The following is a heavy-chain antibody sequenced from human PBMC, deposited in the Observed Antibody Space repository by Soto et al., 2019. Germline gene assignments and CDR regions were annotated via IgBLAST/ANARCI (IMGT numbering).Heavy chain of an antibody. D-gene: IGHD2-21*01. Sequence: EVQLVESGGGLVKPGGSLRLSCAGSGYTFSSAWMNWVRQAPGKGLEWVGRIKSKTHGGTVDYAAPVKGRFTISREDSKNTLYLQMNSLEIEDTAFYYCTAGVVGKTSGLDVWGQGTTVTVSS. CDR1: GYTFSSAW. CDR3: TAGVVGKTSGLDV. V-gene: IGHV3-15*07. J-gene: IGHJ6*02. CDR2: IKSKTHGGTV.